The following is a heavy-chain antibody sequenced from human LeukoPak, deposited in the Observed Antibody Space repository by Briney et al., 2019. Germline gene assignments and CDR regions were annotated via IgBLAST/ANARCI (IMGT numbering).Heavy chain of an antibody. V-gene: IGHV1-18*04. J-gene: IGHJ4*02. CDR2: ISVDNGNT. Sequence: ASVKVSCKASNYTFSSYGITWVRQAPGQGLEWMGWISVDNGNTNYAQKFQGRVIMTTDTSTSTVYMELRSLRSDDTAVYYCGRHYYGPGNFYVGYWGQGTLVTVSS. CDR1: NYTFSSYG. CDR3: GRHYYGPGNFYVGY. D-gene: IGHD3-10*01.